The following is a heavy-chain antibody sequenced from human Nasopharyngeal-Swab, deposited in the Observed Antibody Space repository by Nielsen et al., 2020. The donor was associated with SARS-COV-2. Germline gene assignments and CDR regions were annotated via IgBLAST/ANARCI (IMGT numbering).Heavy chain of an antibody. CDR3: HVDRVSGSEDSYYFHAMDV. J-gene: IGHJ6*02. Sequence: ASVKVSCKASGGIFSSYAISWVRQAPGQGLEWMGWISGYNGDTNYAQKLQGRVTMTTDTSTSTAYMELGNLRSDDTAVYYCHVDRVSGSEDSYYFHAMDVWGQGTTVTVSS. V-gene: IGHV1-18*01. CDR2: ISGYNGDT. CDR1: GGIFSSYA. D-gene: IGHD6-19*01.